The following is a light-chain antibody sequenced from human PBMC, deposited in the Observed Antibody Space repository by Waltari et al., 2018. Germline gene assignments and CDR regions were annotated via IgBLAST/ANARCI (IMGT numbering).Light chain of an antibody. CDR2: GAS. V-gene: IGKV3-20*01. CDR1: QSVSASC. J-gene: IGKJ1*01. CDR3: QQYGSSSWT. Sequence: EIVLTQSPGTLSLSPGERATLPCRASQSVSASCLAWYQQKPGQAPRLLIYGASSRATGIPDRFSGSGSGTDFTLTISRLEPEDFAVYYCQQYGSSSWTFGQGTKVEI.